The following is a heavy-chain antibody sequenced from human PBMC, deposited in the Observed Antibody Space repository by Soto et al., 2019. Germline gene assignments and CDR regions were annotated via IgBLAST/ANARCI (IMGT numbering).Heavy chain of an antibody. V-gene: IGHV4-34*01. Sequence: QVQLQQWGAGLLKPSETLSLTCAVYGGSFSGYYWSWIRQPPGKGLEWIGEINHSGSTNYNPSLKSRVTISVDTSKNQFSLKLSSVTAADTAVYYCARGRCYGVGYWGQGTLVTVSS. CDR2: INHSGST. CDR3: ARGRCYGVGY. D-gene: IGHD4-17*01. CDR1: GGSFSGYY. J-gene: IGHJ4*02.